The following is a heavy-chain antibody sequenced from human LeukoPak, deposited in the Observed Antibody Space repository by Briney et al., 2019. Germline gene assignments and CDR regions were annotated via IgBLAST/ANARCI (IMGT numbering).Heavy chain of an antibody. CDR2: INTNADGETV. D-gene: IGHD2/OR15-2a*01. CDR1: GFSFSTAW. Sequence: GGSLRLSCAASGFSFSTAWMTWVRQAPGKGLEWVGRINTNADGETVDYSEPVKDRFTISRDDSKNTLYLQMNSLKTEDTGVYYCTTSSVAVATDSPAFPSWGQGTLVTVPS. J-gene: IGHJ1*01. V-gene: IGHV3-15*01. CDR3: TTSSVAVATDSPAFPS.